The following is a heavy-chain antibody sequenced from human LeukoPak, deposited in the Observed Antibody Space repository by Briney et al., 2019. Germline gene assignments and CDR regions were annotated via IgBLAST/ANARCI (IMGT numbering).Heavy chain of an antibody. D-gene: IGHD5-18*01. CDR1: GFTFSNYS. CDR3: ARDDSYGLDY. J-gene: IGHJ4*02. V-gene: IGHV3-48*02. CDR2: ISTRSGTI. Sequence: GGSLRLSCAASGFTFSNYSMNWVRQAPGKGLEWVSYISTRSGTIYYTDSVKGRFTISRDNAKNSLYLQMNSLRDEDTAVYYCARDDSYGLDYWGQGTRVTVSS.